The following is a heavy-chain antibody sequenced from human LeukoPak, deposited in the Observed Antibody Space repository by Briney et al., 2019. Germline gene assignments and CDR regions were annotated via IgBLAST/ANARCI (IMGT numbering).Heavy chain of an antibody. CDR3: AKEGGDYYGSGSSFDY. D-gene: IGHD3-10*01. J-gene: IGHJ4*02. CDR2: ISSGSSYI. V-gene: IGHV3-21*01. CDR1: GFTFSSYS. Sequence: PGGSLRLSCAASGFTFSSYSMNWVRQSPRKGLEWVSSISSGSSYIYYADSVKGRFTISRDNSKNTLYLQMNSLRAEDTAVYYCAKEGGDYYGSGSSFDYWGQGTLVTVSS.